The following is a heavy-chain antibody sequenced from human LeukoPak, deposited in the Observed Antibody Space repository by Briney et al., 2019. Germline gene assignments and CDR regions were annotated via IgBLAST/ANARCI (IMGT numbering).Heavy chain of an antibody. CDR3: ARALGYCSGGSCLGFDY. D-gene: IGHD2-15*01. Sequence: GGSLRLSCAASGFTFSSFSMNWVRQAPGKGLEWVSYISTSSSTIYYADSVKGRFTISRDNAKNSLYLQMNSLRAEDTAVYYCARALGYCSGGSCLGFDYWGQGTLVTVSS. CDR1: GFTFSSFS. V-gene: IGHV3-48*01. J-gene: IGHJ4*02. CDR2: ISTSSSTI.